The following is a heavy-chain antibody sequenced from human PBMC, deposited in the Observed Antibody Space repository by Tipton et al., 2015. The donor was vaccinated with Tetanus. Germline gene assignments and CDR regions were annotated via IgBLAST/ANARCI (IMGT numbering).Heavy chain of an antibody. D-gene: IGHD3-22*01. CDR2: IYKSGNT. J-gene: IGHJ6*03. CDR1: VGSISSGDCY. V-gene: IGHV4-30-4*01. CDR3: ARVGYYYYYMDV. Sequence: TLSLTCTVSVGSISSGDCYWSWVRQSPGEGLEWIGHIYKSGNTYYKPSLKSRVVISIDASKNQFSLKLNSMTAADTAVYYCARVGYYYYYMDVWGKGATVTVSS.